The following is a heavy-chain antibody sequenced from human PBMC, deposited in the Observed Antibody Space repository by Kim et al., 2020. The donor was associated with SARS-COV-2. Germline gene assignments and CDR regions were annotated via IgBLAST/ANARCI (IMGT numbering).Heavy chain of an antibody. CDR2: ISGSGGST. CDR1: GFTFSSYA. D-gene: IGHD2-15*01. J-gene: IGHJ3*02. Sequence: GGSLRLSCAASGFTFSSYAMSWVRQAPGKGLEWVSAISGSGGSTYYADSVKGRFTISRDNSKNTLYLQMNSLRAEDTAVYYCVKDASHCSGGSCYGDAFDIWGQGTMVTVSS. CDR3: VKDASHCSGGSCYGDAFDI. V-gene: IGHV3-23*01.